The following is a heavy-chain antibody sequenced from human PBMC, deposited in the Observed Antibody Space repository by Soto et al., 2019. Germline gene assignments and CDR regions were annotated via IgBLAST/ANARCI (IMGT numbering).Heavy chain of an antibody. J-gene: IGHJ4*02. CDR1: GYTFTGNY. V-gene: IGHV1-2*02. Sequence: GVSVKVSCKASGYTFTGNYMHWVRQAPRQGLEWMGWINPRNGATKYTQNFQGRVTLTWDTSITTAYMDLSRLRSDDTAVLYCVPHHHDSSGYFDSWGQGTLVTVSS. CDR3: VPHHHDSSGYFDS. CDR2: INPRNGAT. D-gene: IGHD3-22*01.